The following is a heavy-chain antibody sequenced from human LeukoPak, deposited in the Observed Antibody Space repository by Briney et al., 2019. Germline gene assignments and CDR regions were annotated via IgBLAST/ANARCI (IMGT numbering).Heavy chain of an antibody. Sequence: ASVKVSCKASGYTFTSYGISWVRQAPGQGLEWMGWISAYNGNTNYAQKLQGRVTMTTETSTSTAYMELRSLRSDDTAVYYCARVAYCGGDCYFWKYYFDYWGQGTLVTVSS. V-gene: IGHV1-18*01. D-gene: IGHD2-21*01. CDR2: ISAYNGNT. J-gene: IGHJ4*02. CDR3: ARVAYCGGDCYFWKYYFDY. CDR1: GYTFTSYG.